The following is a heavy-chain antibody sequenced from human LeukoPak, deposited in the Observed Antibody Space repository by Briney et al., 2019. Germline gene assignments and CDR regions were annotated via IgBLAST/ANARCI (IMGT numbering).Heavy chain of an antibody. CDR3: ARPHCSSTDCHPPEWFDP. CDR2: MNPNSGNT. V-gene: IGHV1-8*01. CDR1: GYTFTNYD. Sequence: ASVRVSCKTSGYTFTNYDINWVRQAAGQGLEWMGWMNPNSGNTGYAQRFQGRVTMTRNTSISTAYMELSSLRSEDTAVYYCARPHCSSTDCHPPEWFDPWGQGTLVTVSS. D-gene: IGHD2-2*01. J-gene: IGHJ5*02.